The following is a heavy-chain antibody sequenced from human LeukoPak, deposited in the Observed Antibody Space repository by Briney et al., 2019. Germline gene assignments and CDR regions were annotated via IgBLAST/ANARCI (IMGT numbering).Heavy chain of an antibody. D-gene: IGHD2-2*01. J-gene: IGHJ4*02. Sequence: GGSLRLSCAASGFTFNIYAMSWVRQAPGKGLEAPGKGLEWVSTIRGSDGYTYYADSVKGRFTISRDNAKASLYLHMNSLRVEDTAIYYCARVRFPADCWGQGTLVTISS. CDR1: GFTFNIYA. CDR2: IRGSDGYT. CDR3: ARVRFPADC. V-gene: IGHV3-23*01.